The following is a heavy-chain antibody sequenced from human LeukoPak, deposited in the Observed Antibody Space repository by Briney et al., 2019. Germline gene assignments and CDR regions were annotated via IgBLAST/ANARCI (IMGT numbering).Heavy chain of an antibody. Sequence: GGSLRLSCAASGFTFSTYAMSWVRQAPGKGLEWVSAISGSGGSRYYADSVKGRFTISRDNSKNTLYLQMNSLRAEDTAVYYCVTFYCSGGSCYYPPYYYYGMDVWGQGTTVTVSS. CDR2: ISGSGGSR. D-gene: IGHD2-15*01. V-gene: IGHV3-23*01. CDR3: VTFYCSGGSCYYPPYYYYGMDV. J-gene: IGHJ6*02. CDR1: GFTFSTYA.